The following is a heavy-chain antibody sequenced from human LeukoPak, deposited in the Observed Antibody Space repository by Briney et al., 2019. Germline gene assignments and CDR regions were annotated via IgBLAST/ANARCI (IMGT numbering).Heavy chain of an antibody. CDR3: ARVTRIAAAAIDY. CDR1: GFTFSSYG. J-gene: IGHJ4*02. V-gene: IGHV3-30*02. CDR2: IRYDGSNK. D-gene: IGHD6-13*01. Sequence: GGSLRLSCAASGFTFSSYGMHWVRQAPGKGLEWVAFIRYDGSNKYYADSVKGRFTISRDNAKNSLYLQMNSLRAEDTAVYYCARVTRIAAAAIDYWGQGTLVTVSS.